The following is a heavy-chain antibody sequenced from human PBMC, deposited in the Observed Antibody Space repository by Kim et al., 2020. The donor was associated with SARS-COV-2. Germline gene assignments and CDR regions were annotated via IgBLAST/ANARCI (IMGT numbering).Heavy chain of an antibody. CDR3: ARAFTAISGVYSGAFDI. J-gene: IGHJ3*02. V-gene: IGHV3-23*01. CDR1: GFTFSTYA. Sequence: GGSLRLSCAVSGFTFSTYAMSWVRQAPGKGLEWVSTIDDNGDRTYYADSVKGRITISRDNSKNTLYLQMNSLRAADTAVYFCARAFTAISGVYSGAFDIWGQGTMITFSS. CDR2: IDDNGDRT. D-gene: IGHD1-26*01.